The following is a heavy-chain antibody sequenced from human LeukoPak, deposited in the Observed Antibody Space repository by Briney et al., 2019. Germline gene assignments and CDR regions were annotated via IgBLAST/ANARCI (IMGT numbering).Heavy chain of an antibody. CDR3: ARPVLKGYDNCGY. CDR2: INPNSGGT. CDR1: GYTFTGYY. V-gene: IGHV1-2*06. Sequence: AASVKVSCKASGYTFTGYYMHWVRQAPGQGLEWMGRINPNSGGTNYAQKFQGRVTMTRDTSISTAYMELSRLRSDDTAVYYCARPVLKGYDNCGYWGQGTLVTVSS. J-gene: IGHJ4*02. D-gene: IGHD1-20*01.